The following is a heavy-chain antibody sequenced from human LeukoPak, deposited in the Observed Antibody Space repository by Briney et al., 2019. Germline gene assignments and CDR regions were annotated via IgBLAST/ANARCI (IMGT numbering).Heavy chain of an antibody. Sequence: PGGSLRLSCAASGFTFSSYAMHWVRQAPGKGLEWVAVISYDGSNKYYADSVKGRFTISRDNSKNTLYLQMNSLRAEDTAVYYCARSYYYGSGSYSKLRAEYFQHWGQGTLVTVSS. V-gene: IGHV3-30-3*01. CDR1: GFTFSSYA. CDR3: ARSYYYGSGSYSKLRAEYFQH. J-gene: IGHJ1*01. D-gene: IGHD3-10*01. CDR2: ISYDGSNK.